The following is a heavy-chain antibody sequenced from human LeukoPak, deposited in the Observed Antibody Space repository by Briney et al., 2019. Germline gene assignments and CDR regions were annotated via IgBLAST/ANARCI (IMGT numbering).Heavy chain of an antibody. CDR1: GGSISNYY. J-gene: IGHJ4*02. V-gene: IGHV4-59*08. CDR3: ARGGTAKGHFDY. D-gene: IGHD6-13*01. CDR2: IYYSGSA. Sequence: SETLSLTCIVSGGSISNYYWTWIRQPPGKGLEWIGYIYYSGSANYNPSLKSRVAISVDTSTNQFSLKLNSVTAADTAVYYCARGGTAKGHFDYWGQGSLVTVSS.